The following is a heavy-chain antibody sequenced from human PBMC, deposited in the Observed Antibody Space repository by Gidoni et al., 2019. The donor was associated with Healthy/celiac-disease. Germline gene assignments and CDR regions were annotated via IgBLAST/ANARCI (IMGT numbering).Heavy chain of an antibody. V-gene: IGHV3-7*03. CDR3: ARVPTMIVVVIPHDAFDI. CDR1: GFTFRSYW. D-gene: IGHD3-22*01. J-gene: IGHJ3*02. CDR2: IKQDGSEK. Sequence: EVQLVESGGGLVQPGGSLRLSCAASGFTFRSYWMSWVRQAPGKGLEWVANIKQDGSEKYYVDSVKGRFTISRDNAKNSLYLQMNSLRAEDTAVYYCARVPTMIVVVIPHDAFDIWGQGTMVTVSS.